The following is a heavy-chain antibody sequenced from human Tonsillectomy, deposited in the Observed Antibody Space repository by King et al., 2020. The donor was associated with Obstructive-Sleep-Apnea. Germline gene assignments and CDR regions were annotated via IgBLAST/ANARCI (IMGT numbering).Heavy chain of an antibody. Sequence: VQLVESGGGVVQPGRSLRLSCVASGFTFSGYAMDWVRQAPGKGLEWVAVISYDGNTKYYADSVKGRFTISRDNSKKTLYLQMNSLRADDTAVYFCAKDPGRLSIAPAVDYYYGMGVWGHGTTVSVSS. CDR1: GFTFSGYA. CDR2: ISYDGNTK. D-gene: IGHD6-13*01. CDR3: AKDPGRLSIAPAVDYYYGMGV. J-gene: IGHJ6*02. V-gene: IGHV3-30*04.